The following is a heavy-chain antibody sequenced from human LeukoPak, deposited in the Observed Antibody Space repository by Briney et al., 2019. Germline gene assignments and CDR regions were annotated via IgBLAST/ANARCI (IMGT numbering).Heavy chain of an antibody. V-gene: IGHV4-59*01. CDR2: IYYSGST. CDR3: ARSADIVATMRYWFDP. CDR1: GGSISSYY. Sequence: SETLSLTCTVSGGSISSYYWSWIQQPPGKGLEWIGYIYYSGSTNYNPSLKSRVTISVDTSKNQFSLKLSSVTAADTAVYYCARSADIVATMRYWFDPWGQGTLVTVSS. J-gene: IGHJ5*02. D-gene: IGHD5-12*01.